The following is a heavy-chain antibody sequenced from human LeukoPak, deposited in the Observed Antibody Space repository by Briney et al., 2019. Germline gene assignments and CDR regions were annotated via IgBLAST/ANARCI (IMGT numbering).Heavy chain of an antibody. CDR1: GFNFSTSG. Sequence: PGGSLRLSCEASGFNFSTSGMHWVRQAPGKGLEWVGRITKKADGGTAVYAPPVNGRFTISRDDSKDMLYLQMNSLKTEDTAVYYCTRGPRPFDYWGQGTLVTVSS. J-gene: IGHJ4*02. CDR2: ITKKADGGTA. V-gene: IGHV3-15*01. CDR3: TRGPRPFDY.